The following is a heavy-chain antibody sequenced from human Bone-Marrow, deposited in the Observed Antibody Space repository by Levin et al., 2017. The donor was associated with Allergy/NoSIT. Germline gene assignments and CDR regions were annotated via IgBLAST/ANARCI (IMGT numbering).Heavy chain of an antibody. Sequence: LSLTCAASGFTFSPYSMNWVRQAPGSGLEWLSYINSGSASILYADSVRGRFTVSRDDAKNSLYLQMNSLRADDTAVYYCATSWGRLDYWGRGTLVTVSS. V-gene: IGHV3-48*04. CDR1: GFTFSPYS. CDR3: ATSWGRLDY. J-gene: IGHJ4*02. D-gene: IGHD3-16*01. CDR2: INSGSASI.